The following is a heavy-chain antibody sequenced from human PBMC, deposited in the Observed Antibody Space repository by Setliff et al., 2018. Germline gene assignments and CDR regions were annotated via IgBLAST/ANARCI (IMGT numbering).Heavy chain of an antibody. CDR2: ISPYNGDT. CDR1: GYTFNTFG. V-gene: IGHV1-18*01. J-gene: IGHJ6*03. Sequence: ASVKVSCKTSGYTFNTFGISWVRRAPGQGLDWMGWISPYNGDTKSTQKFQGRVTMTIDTSTSTAYVEVRSLTSDDTAVYYCAREGVDTRSSTDYRYYMDLWGKGTTVTVSS. CDR3: AREGVDTRSSTDYRYYMDL. D-gene: IGHD5-18*01.